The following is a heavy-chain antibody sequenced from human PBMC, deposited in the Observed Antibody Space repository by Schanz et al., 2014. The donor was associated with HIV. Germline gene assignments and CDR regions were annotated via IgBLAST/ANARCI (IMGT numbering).Heavy chain of an antibody. CDR2: ISYDGSSK. J-gene: IGHJ6*02. Sequence: QVQLVESGGGVVQPGRSLRLSCAASGFTFSSYHIHWVRQAPGKGLEWVALISYDGSSKYYADSVKGRFTISRDNSKHTLYLQMNSLRREDTAVYYCARTDHLASAGMDYYYGMDVWGQGTTVTVSS. CDR3: ARTDHLASAGMDYYYGMDV. D-gene: IGHD6-13*01. V-gene: IGHV3-30-3*01. CDR1: GFTFSSYH.